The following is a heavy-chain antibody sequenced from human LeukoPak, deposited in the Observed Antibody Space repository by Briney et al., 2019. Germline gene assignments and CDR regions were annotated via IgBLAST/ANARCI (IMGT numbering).Heavy chain of an antibody. J-gene: IGHJ5*02. CDR1: GGSMGSYY. Sequence: SETLSLTCTVSGGSMGSYYWSWIRQPPGKGLEWIGYIYYSGSTNYNPSLKSRVTISVDTSKNQFSLKLSSVTAADTAVYYCARMVGSSWYPGWFDPWGQGTLVTVSS. CDR2: IYYSGST. D-gene: IGHD6-13*01. CDR3: ARMVGSSWYPGWFDP. V-gene: IGHV4-59*08.